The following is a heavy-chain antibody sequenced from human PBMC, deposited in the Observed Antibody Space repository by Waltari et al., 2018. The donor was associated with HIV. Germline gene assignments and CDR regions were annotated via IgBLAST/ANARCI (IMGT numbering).Heavy chain of an antibody. Sequence: VRLVESGRCLVKSGVCLRHSCVVSGLSSSRYRMKWVRQAPGKGLEWVSSISGPSDYIYYVDSVKGRFTVSRDNAKNSLYLQMNSLRAEDSAIYYCARDLSYYYGMDVWGPGTTVIVSS. CDR2: ISGPSDYI. CDR3: ARDLSYYYGMDV. J-gene: IGHJ6*02. CDR1: GLSSSRYR. V-gene: IGHV3-21*01.